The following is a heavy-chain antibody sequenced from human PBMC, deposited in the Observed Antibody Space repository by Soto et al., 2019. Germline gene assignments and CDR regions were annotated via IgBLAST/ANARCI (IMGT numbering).Heavy chain of an antibody. CDR1: GGSISSSSYY. V-gene: IGHV4-39*01. CDR3: ANHPYDFWSGSTRYYFDY. J-gene: IGHJ4*02. D-gene: IGHD3-3*01. Sequence: PSETLSLTCTVSGGSISSSSYYWGRIRQPPGKGLEWIGSIYYSGSTYYNPSLKSRVTISVDTSKNQFSLKLSSVTAADTAVYYCANHPYDFWSGSTRYYFDYWGQGTLVTVSS. CDR2: IYYSGST.